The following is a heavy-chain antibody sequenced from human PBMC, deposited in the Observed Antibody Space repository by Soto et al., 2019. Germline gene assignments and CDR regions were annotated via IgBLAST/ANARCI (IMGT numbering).Heavy chain of an antibody. Sequence: QVQLVESGGGVVQPGRSLRLSCAASGFTFSSYGMHWVRQAPGKGLEWVAVISYDGSNKYYADSVKGRFTISRDNSKNTLYLQMNSLRAEDTAVYYCAKEVGYSYGYDYWGQGTLVTVSS. J-gene: IGHJ4*02. CDR1: GFTFSSYG. CDR2: ISYDGSNK. D-gene: IGHD5-18*01. V-gene: IGHV3-30*18. CDR3: AKEVGYSYGYDY.